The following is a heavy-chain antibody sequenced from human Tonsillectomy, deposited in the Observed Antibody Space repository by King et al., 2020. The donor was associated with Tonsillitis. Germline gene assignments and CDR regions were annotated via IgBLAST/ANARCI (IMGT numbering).Heavy chain of an antibody. CDR3: ARDPYGYYIRWYFDL. J-gene: IGHJ2*01. CDR1: GYTFTAYG. Sequence: GQLVQSGAEVKKPGASVRVSCKASGYTFTAYGLFWVRQAPGQVLEWMGWINPNSGDTNYAQKFQGRVTMTRDTSISTAYMELSRLTSDDSAVYYCARDPYGYYIRWYFDLWGRGSLVTVSS. V-gene: IGHV1-2*02. CDR2: INPNSGDT. D-gene: IGHD4-17*01.